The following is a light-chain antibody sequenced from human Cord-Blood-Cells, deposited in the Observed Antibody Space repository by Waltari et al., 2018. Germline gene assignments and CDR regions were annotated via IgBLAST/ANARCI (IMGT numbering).Light chain of an antibody. CDR2: DAS. J-gene: IGKJ2*01. Sequence: EIVLTHTAATLSLSPGGRANRSCRASQSVSSYLAWYQQKPGQAPRLLIYDASNRATGIPARFSGSGSGTDFTLTISSLEPEDFAVYYCQQRSNWPPRYTFGQGTKLEIK. V-gene: IGKV3-11*01. CDR3: QQRSNWPPRYT. CDR1: QSVSSY.